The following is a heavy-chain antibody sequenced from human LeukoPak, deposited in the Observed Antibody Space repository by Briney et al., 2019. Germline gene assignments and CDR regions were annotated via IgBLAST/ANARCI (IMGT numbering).Heavy chain of an antibody. Sequence: SETLSLTCSVSGGSISSYYWSWIRQPAGKGLEYIGRIYSSGSTNYNPSLKSRVTMSVDTSKNQFSLKLSSVTAADTAVYYCARDGGLYCSSTSCYKDYYYYMDVWGKGTTVTVSS. CDR2: IYSSGST. D-gene: IGHD2-2*02. CDR1: GGSISSYY. V-gene: IGHV4-4*07. J-gene: IGHJ6*03. CDR3: ARDGGLYCSSTSCYKDYYYYMDV.